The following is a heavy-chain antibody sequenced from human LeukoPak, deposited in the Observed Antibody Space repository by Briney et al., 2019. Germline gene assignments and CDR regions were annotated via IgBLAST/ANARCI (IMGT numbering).Heavy chain of an antibody. CDR3: ARGRTVATTSFDY. Sequence: PGGSLRLSCAASGFTFSSYEMNWVRQAPGKGLEWVTLISYDGSNKYYADSVKGRFTISRDNSKNTLYLQMNSLRPEDTAVYYCARGRTVATTSFDYWGQGTLVTVSS. D-gene: IGHD5-12*01. CDR1: GFTFSSYE. J-gene: IGHJ4*02. CDR2: ISYDGSNK. V-gene: IGHV3-30*04.